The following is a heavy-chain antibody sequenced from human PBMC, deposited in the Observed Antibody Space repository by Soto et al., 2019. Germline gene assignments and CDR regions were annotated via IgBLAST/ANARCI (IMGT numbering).Heavy chain of an antibody. CDR1: GYTFTGYY. J-gene: IGHJ3*02. CDR2: INPNSGGT. Sequence: ASVKVSCKASGYTFTGYYMQWVRQAPGQGLEWMGWINPNSGGTNYAQKFQGWVTMTRDTSITTAYMELSRLRSDDTAVYYRARPQLGSSAFDIWGQGTMVTVSS. D-gene: IGHD1-1*01. CDR3: ARPQLGSSAFDI. V-gene: IGHV1-2*04.